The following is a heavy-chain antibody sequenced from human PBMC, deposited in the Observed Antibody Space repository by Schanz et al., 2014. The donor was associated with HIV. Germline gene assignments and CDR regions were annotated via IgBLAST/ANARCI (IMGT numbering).Heavy chain of an antibody. J-gene: IGHJ6*02. D-gene: IGHD4-17*01. CDR3: AKGARAHKVTTGVDV. Sequence: QVQLVESGGGVVQPGKSLRLSCAASGFTFSKYGMHWVRQGPGKGLEWVAVISYDGSNKYYSDSVKGRFTISRDNSRNTLYLEMNSLRADDTAVYYCAKGARAHKVTTGVDVWGPGTTVTVSS. CDR2: ISYDGSNK. V-gene: IGHV3-30*18. CDR1: GFTFSKYG.